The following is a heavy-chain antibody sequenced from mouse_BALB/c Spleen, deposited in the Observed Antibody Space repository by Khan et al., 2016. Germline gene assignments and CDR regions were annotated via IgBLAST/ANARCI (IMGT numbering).Heavy chain of an antibody. Sequence: VRLQQSGPELVKPGASVKIPCKASGYTFTDYNIDWVKQSHGKSLEWIGDINPNNGGTVYNQKFKGKATLTVDKSSSTAYMELRSLTSEDTAVYSCARKEYGNYRFAYWGQGTLVTVSA. CDR3: ARKEYGNYRFAY. CDR2: INPNNGGT. D-gene: IGHD2-10*02. V-gene: IGHV1-18*01. J-gene: IGHJ3*01. CDR1: GYTFTDYN.